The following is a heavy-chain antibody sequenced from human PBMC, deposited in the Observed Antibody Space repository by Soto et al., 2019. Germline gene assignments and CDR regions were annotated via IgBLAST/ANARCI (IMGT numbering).Heavy chain of an antibody. V-gene: IGHV4-39*01. CDR2: IYYSGST. D-gene: IGHD2-21*02. J-gene: IGHJ5*02. CDR3: ARHPSDFWFDP. CDR1: CGSIIISSYF. Sequence: PSETLSLTCSVSCGSIIISSYFCGWIRQPPGKGLEWIGSIYYSGSTYYNPSLKSRVTVSVDTSKNQFSLKLSSVTAADTAVYYCARHPSDFWFDPWGQGTLVTVSS.